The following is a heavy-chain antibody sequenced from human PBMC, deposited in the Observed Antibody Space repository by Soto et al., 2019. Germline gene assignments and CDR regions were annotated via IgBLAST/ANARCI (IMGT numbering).Heavy chain of an antibody. CDR2: IYWDDDK. CDR3: SHRDHWPPSGWYLGWFDT. D-gene: IGHD6-19*01. Sequence: SGPTLVNPTQTLTLTCTFSGFSLSTSEEGVGWIRQPPGKALEWLALIYWDDDKRYSPSLRSRLTITKDTSKNQVVLTLTNMEPADTATYYCSHRDHWPPSGWYLGWFDTWGQGTMVTISS. J-gene: IGHJ3*02. V-gene: IGHV2-5*02. CDR1: GFSLSTSEEG.